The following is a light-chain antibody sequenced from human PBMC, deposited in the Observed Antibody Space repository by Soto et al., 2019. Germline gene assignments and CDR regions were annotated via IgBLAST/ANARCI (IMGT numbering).Light chain of an antibody. CDR2: GAS. J-gene: IGKJ5*01. Sequence: EIVMTQSPVTLSVSPGERATLSCRASQSINSNLAWYQQKPGQAPSLLIYGASTRATGIPARFSGSGSGTEFTLTISSLQSEDFAVYYCQQYNNWPPRITFGQGTRLEI. CDR3: QQYNNWPPRIT. CDR1: QSINSN. V-gene: IGKV3-15*01.